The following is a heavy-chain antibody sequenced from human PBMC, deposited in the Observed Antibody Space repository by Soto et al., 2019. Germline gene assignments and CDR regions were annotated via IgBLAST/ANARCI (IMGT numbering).Heavy chain of an antibody. J-gene: IGHJ4*02. CDR1: GFTFSSHG. Sequence: ESGGGVVQPGRSLRLSCAGSGFTFSSHGMHWVRQAPGKGLEWVAVISYDGTKKYYADSVKGRFTISRDNSKNTLHLQMNSLRAEDSAMYYCAKERDLEFDHWGQGTLVTVSS. CDR2: ISYDGTKK. D-gene: IGHD2-21*02. CDR3: AKERDLEFDH. V-gene: IGHV3-30*18.